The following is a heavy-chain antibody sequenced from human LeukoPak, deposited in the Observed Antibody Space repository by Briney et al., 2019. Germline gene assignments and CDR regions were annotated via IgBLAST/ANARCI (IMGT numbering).Heavy chain of an antibody. CDR2: INAGNGNT. J-gene: IGHJ6*01. V-gene: IGHV1-3*01. Sequence: GASMKVSCKASGYTFAKYAIHWVRQAPGQRLEWMGWINAGNGNTRYSQKFQGGVTITRDTSASTAYMELSSLRSEDTAVYYCARSILVVPVASHYNYGVDVWGQGTTVTVSS. CDR3: ARSILVVPVASHYNYGVDV. D-gene: IGHD2-2*01. CDR1: GYTFAKYA.